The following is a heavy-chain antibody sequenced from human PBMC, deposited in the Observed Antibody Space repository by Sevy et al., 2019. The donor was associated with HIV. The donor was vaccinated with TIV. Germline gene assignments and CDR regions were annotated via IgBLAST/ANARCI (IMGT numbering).Heavy chain of an antibody. J-gene: IGHJ3*02. CDR2: IKQDGSEK. D-gene: IGHD3-22*01. Sequence: GGSLRLSCVASGFTFSSYWMSWVRQAPGKGLEWVANIKQDGSEKYYVDSVKGRFTISRDNAKNSLYLQMNSLRAEDTAVYYCARVRRRFDSSGYWIDIWGQGTMVTVSS. V-gene: IGHV3-7*01. CDR1: GFTFSSYW. CDR3: ARVRRRFDSSGYWIDI.